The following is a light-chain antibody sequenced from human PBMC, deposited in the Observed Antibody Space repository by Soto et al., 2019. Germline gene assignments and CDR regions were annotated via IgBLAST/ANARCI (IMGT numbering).Light chain of an antibody. CDR2: DDS. Sequence: DIQMTQSPSSLSASVGDSVIITCRASQSVTFRLDGYQQKPGKGPKLLISDDSNLESGVPSRFSGGGSGTEFTLTISSLQPDYFGTYYCQQYNSLWTVGQGPKLEIK. J-gene: IGKJ1*01. CDR1: QSVTFR. CDR3: QQYNSLWT. V-gene: IGKV1-5*01.